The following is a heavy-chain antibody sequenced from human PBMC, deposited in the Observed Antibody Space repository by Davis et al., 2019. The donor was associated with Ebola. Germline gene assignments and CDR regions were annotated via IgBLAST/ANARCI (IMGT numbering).Heavy chain of an antibody. CDR1: GFAFSSYV. Sequence: GESPKISCAASGFAFSSYVMHWVRQAPGKGLVWVSRISHDGTITTYADSVRGRFTVSRDNAQNTLYLQMNSLTAEDTAVYYCSRDVQFEFYDYWGQGTLVTVSS. V-gene: IGHV3-74*01. D-gene: IGHD3-10*01. CDR3: SRDVQFEFYDY. CDR2: ISHDGTIT. J-gene: IGHJ4*02.